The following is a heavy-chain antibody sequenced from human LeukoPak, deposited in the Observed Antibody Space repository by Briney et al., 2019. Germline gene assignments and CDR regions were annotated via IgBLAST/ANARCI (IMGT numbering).Heavy chain of an antibody. V-gene: IGHV3-48*03. CDR2: ISSSGTNI. J-gene: IGHJ6*02. CDR1: GFTFRNYE. Sequence: GGSLRLSCAASGFTFRNYEMNWVRQAPGKGLEWVSYISSSGTNIKYADSVRGRFTISRDNAKNSLYLQMNSLRAEDTAVYYCVRNLADVWGQGTTVTVSS. CDR3: VRNLADV.